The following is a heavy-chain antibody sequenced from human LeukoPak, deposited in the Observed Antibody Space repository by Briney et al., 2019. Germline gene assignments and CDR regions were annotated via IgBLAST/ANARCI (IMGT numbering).Heavy chain of an antibody. Sequence: SETLSLTCTVSGGSISSYYWSWIRQPPGKGLEWIGSVYYSGSTNYNSSLKSRVTISVDTSKNQFSLKLTSVTTADTAVYSYARIPLSSGYRGYFDYWGQGTLVTVSS. V-gene: IGHV4-59*01. D-gene: IGHD3-22*01. CDR1: GGSISSYY. CDR2: VYYSGST. J-gene: IGHJ4*02. CDR3: ARIPLSSGYRGYFDY.